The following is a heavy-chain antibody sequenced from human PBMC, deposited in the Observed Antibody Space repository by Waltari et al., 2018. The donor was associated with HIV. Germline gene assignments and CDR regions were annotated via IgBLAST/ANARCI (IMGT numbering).Heavy chain of an antibody. V-gene: IGHV3-30*18. CDR3: AKDAYGGHPKNWFDS. CDR2: ISSDGGNQ. D-gene: IGHD3-10*01. CDR1: GFTFRDYA. J-gene: IGHJ5*01. Sequence: QVQLVESGGGVVQPGKSLSLSCAASGFTFRDYAMHWVRQAPGKGLEWVTVISSDGGNQYYADSVKGRFTISRDNSKKTLSLEMNSLKIEDTAMYYCAKDAYGGHPKNWFDSWGQGILVTVSS.